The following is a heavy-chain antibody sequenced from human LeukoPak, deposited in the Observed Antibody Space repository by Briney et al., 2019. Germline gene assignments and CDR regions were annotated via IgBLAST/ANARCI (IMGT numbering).Heavy chain of an antibody. D-gene: IGHD6-13*01. CDR1: GYTLTSYD. CDR3: ARGVGYSSSWYRMVEWFDP. V-gene: IGHV1-8*01. Sequence: ASVKVSCKASGYTLTSYDINWVRQATGQGLEWMGWMNPNSGNTGYAQKFQGRVTMTRNTSISTAYMELSSLRSEDTAVYYCARGVGYSSSWYRMVEWFDPWGQGTLVTVSS. J-gene: IGHJ5*02. CDR2: MNPNSGNT.